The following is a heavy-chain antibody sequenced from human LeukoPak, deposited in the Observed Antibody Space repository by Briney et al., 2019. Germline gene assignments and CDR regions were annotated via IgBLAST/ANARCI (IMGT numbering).Heavy chain of an antibody. CDR2: IYYSGST. CDR1: GGSISSYY. CDR3: ARSNRGYYDSSGYYNPSWFDP. D-gene: IGHD3-22*01. Sequence: SETLSLTCTVSGGSISSYYWSWIRQPPGKGLEWIGYIYYSGSTNYNPSLKSRVTISVDTSKNQFSLKLSSVTAADTAVYYCARSNRGYYDSSGYYNPSWFDPWGQGTLVTVSS. J-gene: IGHJ5*02. V-gene: IGHV4-59*01.